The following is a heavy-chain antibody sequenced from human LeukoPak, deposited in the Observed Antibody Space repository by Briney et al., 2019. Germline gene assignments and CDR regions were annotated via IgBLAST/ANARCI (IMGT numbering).Heavy chain of an antibody. J-gene: IGHJ5*02. CDR1: GYTFTSYD. CDR2: MNPNSGNT. Sequence: ASVKVSCKASGYTFTSYDINWVRQATGQGLEWMGWMNPNSGNTGYAQRFQGRVTMTRNTSISTAYMELSSLRSEDTAVCYCARSSVVVAAQSGRYNWFDPWGQGTLVTVSS. V-gene: IGHV1-8*01. D-gene: IGHD2-15*01. CDR3: ARSSVVVAAQSGRYNWFDP.